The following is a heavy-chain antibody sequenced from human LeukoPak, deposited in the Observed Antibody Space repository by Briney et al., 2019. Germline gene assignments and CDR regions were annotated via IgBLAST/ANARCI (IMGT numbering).Heavy chain of an antibody. J-gene: IGHJ4*02. D-gene: IGHD3-10*01. Sequence: QTGRSLRLSCAASGFTFDDYAMHWVQQAPGKGLEWVSGISWNSGSIGYADSVKGRFTISRDNAKNSLYLQMNSLRAEDMALYYCAKGWFGELLYPSFDYWGQGTLVTVSS. CDR2: ISWNSGSI. CDR3: AKGWFGELLYPSFDY. V-gene: IGHV3-9*03. CDR1: GFTFDDYA.